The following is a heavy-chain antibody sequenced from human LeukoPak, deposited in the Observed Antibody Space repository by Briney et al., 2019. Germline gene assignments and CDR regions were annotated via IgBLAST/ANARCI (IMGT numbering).Heavy chain of an antibody. J-gene: IGHJ4*02. D-gene: IGHD1-1*01. CDR2: INSDGSIT. CDR3: ARDYNWNPPDY. Sequence: QPGGSLRLSCAASGFTFSSHWMHLVRQAPGKGLVWVSRINSDGSITTYADSAQGRFTISRDNAKNTLYLQMNSLRVEDTAVYYRARDYNWNPPDYWGQGTLVTVSS. CDR1: GFTFSSHW. V-gene: IGHV3-74*01.